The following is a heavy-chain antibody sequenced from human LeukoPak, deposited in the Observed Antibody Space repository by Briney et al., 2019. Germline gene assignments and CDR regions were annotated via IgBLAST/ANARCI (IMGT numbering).Heavy chain of an antibody. Sequence: ASVRVSCTASGYTFTGYYMHWVRQAPGQGLEWMGWINPNSGGTNYAQKFQGRVTMTRDTSISTAYMELSWLRSDDTAVYYCARAGIAARPDYYYYYMDVWGKGTTVTVSS. CDR2: INPNSGGT. D-gene: IGHD6-6*01. J-gene: IGHJ6*03. V-gene: IGHV1-2*02. CDR3: ARAGIAARPDYYYYYMDV. CDR1: GYTFTGYY.